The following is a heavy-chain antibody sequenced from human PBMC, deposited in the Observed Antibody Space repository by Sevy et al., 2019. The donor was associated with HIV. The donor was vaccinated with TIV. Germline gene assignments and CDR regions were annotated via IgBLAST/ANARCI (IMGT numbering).Heavy chain of an antibody. Sequence: SEILSLTCTVSGGSIGSNSFYWGWIRQPPGKELEWIGTVSYGGSTYYNPSLRSRVTISVDASNVQFSLKLSSVTAADTAVYYCARQKVRSAYYYDTSGRQGKADFDSWGQGTLVTVSS. CDR1: GGSIGSNSFY. V-gene: IGHV4-39*01. CDR2: VSYGGST. D-gene: IGHD3-22*01. CDR3: ARQKVRSAYYYDTSGRQGKADFDS. J-gene: IGHJ4*02.